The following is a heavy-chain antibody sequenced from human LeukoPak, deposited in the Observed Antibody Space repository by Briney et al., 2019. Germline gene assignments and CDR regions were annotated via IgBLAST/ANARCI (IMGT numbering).Heavy chain of an antibody. J-gene: IGHJ6*03. CDR1: GFSFSIYG. Sequence: GGSLRLSCAPPGFSFSIYGINWVRQAPGKGLEWISYINPSSSILDYADTVKDRFTISRDNAMNSLVLQMNSLRAEDTGVYYCARDIRLSNTYYYMDVWGKGTTVTVSS. D-gene: IGHD5/OR15-5a*01. CDR2: INPSSSIL. CDR3: ARDIRLSNTYYYMDV. V-gene: IGHV3-48*04.